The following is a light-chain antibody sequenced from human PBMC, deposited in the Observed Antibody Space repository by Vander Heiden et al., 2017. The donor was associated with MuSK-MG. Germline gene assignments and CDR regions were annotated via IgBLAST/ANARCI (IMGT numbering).Light chain of an antibody. CDR1: QSISSY. CDR2: AAS. CDR3: QQSYSTPPYT. V-gene: IGKV1-39*01. Sequence: GDRVTITCRASQSISSYLNWYQQKPGKAPKLLIYAASSLQSGVPSRFSGSGSGTDFTLTISSLQPEDFATYYCQQSYSTPPYTFGQGTKLXIK. J-gene: IGKJ2*01.